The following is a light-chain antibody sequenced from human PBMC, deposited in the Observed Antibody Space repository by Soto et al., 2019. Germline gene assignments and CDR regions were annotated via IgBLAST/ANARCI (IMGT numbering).Light chain of an antibody. CDR3: QESFSTLYT. V-gene: IGKV1-39*01. CDR1: QIISTY. Sequence: DIQMTQSPSSLSASVGDEVTITSRASQIISTYLNWYQQKPGKAPKLQINAALTLQAGVTPRFSASGSGTDFTLTITGLQSEDFATYYCQESFSTLYTFGQGTKVEIK. CDR2: AAL. J-gene: IGKJ2*01.